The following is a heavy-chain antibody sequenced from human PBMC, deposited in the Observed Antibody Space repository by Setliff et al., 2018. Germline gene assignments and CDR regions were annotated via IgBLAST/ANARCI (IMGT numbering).Heavy chain of an antibody. CDR3: ARVESMVRGKNILRHFDY. CDR2: VTIYNGNT. J-gene: IGHJ4*02. CDR1: GYTFNNYG. D-gene: IGHD3-10*01. Sequence: ASVKVSCKASGYTFNNYGIAWVRQAPGQGLDWMGWVTIYNGNTKYAQNLQGRLTLTTDRSTSTVYMELGSLTTDDTAIYYCARVESMVRGKNILRHFDYWGQGTQVTVSS. V-gene: IGHV1-18*01.